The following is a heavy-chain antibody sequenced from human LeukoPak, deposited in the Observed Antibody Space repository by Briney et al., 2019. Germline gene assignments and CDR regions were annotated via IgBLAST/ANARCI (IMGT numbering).Heavy chain of an antibody. CDR1: GGSISSGGYY. Sequence: PSQTLSLTCTVSGGSISSGGYYWSWIRQHPGKGLEWIGYIYYSGSTYYNPSLKSRVTISVDTSKDQFSLKLSSVTAADTAVYYCTRGIYYGSFDPWGQGTPVTVSS. CDR2: IYYSGST. V-gene: IGHV4-31*03. CDR3: TRGIYYGSFDP. D-gene: IGHD3-10*01. J-gene: IGHJ5*02.